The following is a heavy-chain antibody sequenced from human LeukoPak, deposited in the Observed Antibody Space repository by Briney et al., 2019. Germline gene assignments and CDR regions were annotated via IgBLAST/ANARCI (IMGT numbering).Heavy chain of an antibody. CDR2: ISYDGSKK. CDR1: GFTFSSYS. J-gene: IGHJ6*02. V-gene: IGHV3-30*14. Sequence: GGSLRLSCAASGFTFSSYSMYWVRQAPGKGLEWVAVISYDGSKKYYADSVKGRFTISRDNSKNSLYLQMNSLRPEDTAVYYCAKDRVVDRYSGLDVWGRGTTVTVSS. D-gene: IGHD2-15*01. CDR3: AKDRVVDRYSGLDV.